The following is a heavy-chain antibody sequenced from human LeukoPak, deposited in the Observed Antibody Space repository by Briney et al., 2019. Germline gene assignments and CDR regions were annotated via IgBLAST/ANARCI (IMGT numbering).Heavy chain of an antibody. J-gene: IGHJ6*02. D-gene: IGHD3-22*01. CDR3: AASRYYYDSSGPGGYYYGMDV. Sequence: SVKVSCKASGGTFSSYAISWARQAPGQGLEWMGGIIPIFGTANYAQKFQGRVTITADESTSTAYMELSSLRSEDTAVYYCAASRYYYDSSGPGGYYYGMDVWGQGTTVTVSS. V-gene: IGHV1-69*13. CDR2: IIPIFGTA. CDR1: GGTFSSYA.